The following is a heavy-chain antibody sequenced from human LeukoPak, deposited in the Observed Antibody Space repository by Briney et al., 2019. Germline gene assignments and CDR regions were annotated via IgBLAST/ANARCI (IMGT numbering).Heavy chain of an antibody. D-gene: IGHD3-10*01. CDR1: GFTFSNYS. V-gene: IGHV3-21*04. CDR3: AKTRGSGPFDY. Sequence: GGSLRLSCAASGFTFSNYSMNWVRQAPGKGLEWVSSITSGSRYIYCADSVKGRFTISRDNSKNTLYLQMNNLRAEDTAVYYCAKTRGSGPFDYWGQGTLVTVSS. CDR2: ITSGSRYI. J-gene: IGHJ4*02.